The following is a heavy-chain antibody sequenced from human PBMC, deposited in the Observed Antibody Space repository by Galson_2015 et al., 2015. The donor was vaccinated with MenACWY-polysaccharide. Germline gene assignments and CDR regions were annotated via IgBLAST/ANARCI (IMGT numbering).Heavy chain of an antibody. Sequence: SLRLSCAASGFTFNSCGMHWVRQAPGKGLEWVAFIRYDGSNEYYGDSVKGRFTISRDNSKNTLYLQMNSLRAEDTAVYYYAKKPSGSRFYFDYWGQGTLVTVSS. CDR3: AKKPSGSRFYFDY. CDR2: IRYDGSNE. J-gene: IGHJ4*02. D-gene: IGHD6-6*01. CDR1: GFTFNSCG. V-gene: IGHV3-30*02.